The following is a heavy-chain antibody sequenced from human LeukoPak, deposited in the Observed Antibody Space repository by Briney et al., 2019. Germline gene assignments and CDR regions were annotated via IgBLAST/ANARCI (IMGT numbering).Heavy chain of an antibody. CDR2: IYYSGST. V-gene: IGHV4-59*01. CDR1: GGSISTYY. J-gene: IGHJ4*02. CDR3: AKGRKDFDTNLGPFDS. Sequence: SETLSLTCTVSGGSISTYYWSWIRQPPGKGLEWIGYIYYSGSTKYNPSLKSRVTISVETSKNQFSLKVTSVTTADTAVYYCAKGRKDFDTNLGPFDSWGQGILVTVSS. D-gene: IGHD3-9*01.